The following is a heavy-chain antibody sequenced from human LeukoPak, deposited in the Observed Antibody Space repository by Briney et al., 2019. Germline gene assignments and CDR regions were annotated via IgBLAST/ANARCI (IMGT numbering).Heavy chain of an antibody. D-gene: IGHD6-19*01. Sequence: SETLSLTCAVYGVSFSGYYWSWIRQPPGKGLEWIGEINHSGSTNYNPSLKSRVTISVDTSKNQFSLKLSSVTAADTAVYYCASRIAVAGNGYNWFDPWGQGTLVTVSS. CDR2: INHSGST. CDR3: ASRIAVAGNGYNWFDP. J-gene: IGHJ5*02. CDR1: GVSFSGYY. V-gene: IGHV4-34*01.